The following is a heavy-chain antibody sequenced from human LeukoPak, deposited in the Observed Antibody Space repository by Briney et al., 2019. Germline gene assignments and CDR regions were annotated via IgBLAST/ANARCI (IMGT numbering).Heavy chain of an antibody. D-gene: IGHD3-10*01. J-gene: IGHJ6*03. V-gene: IGHV4-39*01. Sequence: PSETLSLTCIVSGGSIRSSNYYWGWIRQPPGKGLEWIGRIYYTGSTYYNPSLKSRVTISVDTSKNQFSLKLCSVTAEGTAVYYCARLPQYYYYGSGRYYQPPNVCYMDVWGEGTTVTISS. CDR1: GGSIRSSNYY. CDR2: IYYTGST. CDR3: ARLPQYYYYGSGRYYQPPNVCYMDV.